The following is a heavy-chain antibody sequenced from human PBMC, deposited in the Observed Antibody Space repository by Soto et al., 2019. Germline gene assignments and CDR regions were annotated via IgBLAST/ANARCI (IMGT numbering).Heavy chain of an antibody. CDR1: GVSISSIKYY. CDR3: ARSPSRQYFDWIPDFDY. V-gene: IGHV4-39*01. J-gene: IGHJ4*02. D-gene: IGHD3-9*01. Sequence: SETLSLTCTVSGVSISSIKYYWSWIRQPPGKGLEWIGSIYYSGSTYYNPSLKSRVTISVDTSKSQFSLNLRSVTAVDTAVYYCARSPSRQYFDWIPDFDYWGQGALVTVSS. CDR2: IYYSGST.